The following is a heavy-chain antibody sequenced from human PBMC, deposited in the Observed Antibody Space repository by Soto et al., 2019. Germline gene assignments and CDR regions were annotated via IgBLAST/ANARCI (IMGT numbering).Heavy chain of an antibody. D-gene: IGHD6-19*01. V-gene: IGHV2-5*02. CDR1: GFSLSSTRMA. Sequence: QITLKESGPTLVKPTQTLTLTCTFSGFSLSSTRMAVGWIRQPPGKALERLALIYWDDDKRYSPFLKSRLTITKDTSKNQVVLTMSNMDPVDTAGYYCAHIVVAGLGYYFDYWGQGTLVTVSS. CDR3: AHIVVAGLGYYFDY. J-gene: IGHJ4*02. CDR2: IYWDDDK.